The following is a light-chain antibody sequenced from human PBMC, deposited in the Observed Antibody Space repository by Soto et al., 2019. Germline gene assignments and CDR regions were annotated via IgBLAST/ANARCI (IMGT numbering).Light chain of an antibody. J-gene: IGLJ1*01. Sequence: QSALTQLASVPGSPGQSITISCTGTSSDVGSYNYVSWYQQHPGKAPKVMIYDVSNRPSGVSYRFSGSKSGNTASLTISGLQAEDEADYYCSSYTTSSTYVFGTGTEVTVL. CDR1: SSDVGSYNY. CDR3: SSYTTSSTYV. CDR2: DVS. V-gene: IGLV2-14*01.